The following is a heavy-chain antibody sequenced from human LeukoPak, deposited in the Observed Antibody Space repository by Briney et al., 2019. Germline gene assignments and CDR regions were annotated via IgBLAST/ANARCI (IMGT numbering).Heavy chain of an antibody. CDR1: GYTFTSYD. CDR2: MNPNSVNT. J-gene: IGHJ6*02. V-gene: IGHV1-8*01. D-gene: IGHD3-10*02. Sequence: ASVTVSCMASGYTFTSYDINWVRQATGQGREWIGLMNPNSVNTGYAQKFQGRVTMTRNTSISTAYMELSSLRSEDTAVYYCARGLFQVFGELLVHYYYGMDVWGQGTTVTVSS. CDR3: ARGLFQVFGELLVHYYYGMDV.